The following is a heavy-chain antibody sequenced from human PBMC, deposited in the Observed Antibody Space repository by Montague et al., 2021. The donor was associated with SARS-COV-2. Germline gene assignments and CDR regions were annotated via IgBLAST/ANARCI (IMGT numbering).Heavy chain of an antibody. CDR3: ARPLWFGDSDYYFES. CDR1: GFTFRSYW. CDR2: IRPDGTST. V-gene: IGHV3-74*01. D-gene: IGHD3-10*01. J-gene: IGHJ4*02. Sequence: SLRLSCAASGFTFRSYWMHWVRQVPGRGLVWVSRIRPDGTSTHYAASVKGRFIISRDNAKNTLSLEMTNLRVDDTAIYFCARPLWFGDSDYYFESWGQGTLVSVPS.